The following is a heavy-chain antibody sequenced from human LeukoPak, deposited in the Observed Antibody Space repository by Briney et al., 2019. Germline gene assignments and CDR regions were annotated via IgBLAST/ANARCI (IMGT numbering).Heavy chain of an antibody. V-gene: IGHV3-21*04. CDR1: GFTFSSYS. J-gene: IGHJ4*02. CDR2: ISSSSSYI. D-gene: IGHD6-19*01. CDR3: AREQWLVPWDFDY. Sequence: PGGSLRLSCAASGFTFSSYSMNWVRQAPGKGLEWVSSISSSSSYIYYADSVKGRFTISRDNAKNSLYLQMNSLRAEDTAVYYCAREQWLVPWDFDYWGQGTLVTVSS.